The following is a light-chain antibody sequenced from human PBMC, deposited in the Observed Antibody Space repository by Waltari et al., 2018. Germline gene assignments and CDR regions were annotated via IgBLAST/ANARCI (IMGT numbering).Light chain of an antibody. Sequence: EIVLTQSPGTLSLSPGERATLSCRASQSVSRYLAWYQQKPRQAPRLLIYEASRRATCIPDRFSGSGSGTDFTLTISRLEPEDFAVYYCQKYGTLPATFGQGTKVEIK. CDR2: EAS. V-gene: IGKV3-20*01. J-gene: IGKJ1*01. CDR3: QKYGTLPAT. CDR1: QSVSRY.